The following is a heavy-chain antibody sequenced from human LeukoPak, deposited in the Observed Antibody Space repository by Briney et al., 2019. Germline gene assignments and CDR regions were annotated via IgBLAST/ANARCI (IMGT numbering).Heavy chain of an antibody. CDR2: VQASGSI. J-gene: IGHJ4*02. CDR3: ARDPVDGFAFFDY. D-gene: IGHD6-19*01. V-gene: IGHV4-61*02. CDR1: DGSISSGSHH. Sequence: SETLSLTCTVSDGSISSGSHHWSWIRQPGGKGLEWIGGVQASGSINYDPSLKSRVTISVDSSSKQISLNLNSVTATDTAVYYCARDPVDGFAFFDYWGQGALVPVPS.